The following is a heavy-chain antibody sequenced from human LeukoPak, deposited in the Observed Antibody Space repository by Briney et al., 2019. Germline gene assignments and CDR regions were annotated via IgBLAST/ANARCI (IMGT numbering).Heavy chain of an antibody. Sequence: GRSLRLSCAASGFTFSSYEMNWVRQAPGKGLEWVSYISSSGSTIYYADSVKGRFTISRDNAKNSLYLQMNSLRAEDTAVYYCARGGYCSSTSRYENYYYGMDVWGQGTTVTVSS. J-gene: IGHJ6*02. D-gene: IGHD2-2*01. V-gene: IGHV3-48*03. CDR1: GFTFSSYE. CDR3: ARGGYCSSTSRYENYYYGMDV. CDR2: ISSSGSTI.